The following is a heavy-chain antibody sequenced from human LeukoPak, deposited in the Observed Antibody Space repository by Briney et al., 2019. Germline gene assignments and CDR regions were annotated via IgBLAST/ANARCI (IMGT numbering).Heavy chain of an antibody. D-gene: IGHD6-13*01. J-gene: IGHJ4*02. Sequence: ASMKVSCKASGGTFTSYYMHWVRQAPGQGLEWMGIINPSGGSTGYAQKFQGRVTMTRDTSTSTVYMELSSLRSEDTAVYYCARDRRIAAAGTEFDYWGQGTLVTVSS. V-gene: IGHV1-46*01. CDR2: INPSGGST. CDR1: GGTFTSYY. CDR3: ARDRRIAAAGTEFDY.